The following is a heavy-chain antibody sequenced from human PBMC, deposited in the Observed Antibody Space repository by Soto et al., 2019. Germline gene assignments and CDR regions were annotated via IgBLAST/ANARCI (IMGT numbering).Heavy chain of an antibody. CDR1: GFTFSSYT. D-gene: IGHD6-13*01. Sequence: GGSLRLSCAASGFTFSSYTMHWVRQAPGKGLEWVAVISYDGSNKYYADSVKGRFTISRDNSKNTLYLQMNSLRAEDTAVYYCAREVAAPDSYYFDYWGQGT. J-gene: IGHJ4*02. V-gene: IGHV3-30-3*01. CDR3: AREVAAPDSYYFDY. CDR2: ISYDGSNK.